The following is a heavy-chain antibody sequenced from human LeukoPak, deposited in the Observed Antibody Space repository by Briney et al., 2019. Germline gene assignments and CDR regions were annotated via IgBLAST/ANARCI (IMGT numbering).Heavy chain of an antibody. D-gene: IGHD2-2*02. CDR2: VSYDGRIN. CDR1: GFTFSSHA. V-gene: IGHV3-30*04. CDR3: ARDLSRTYTVDY. J-gene: IGHJ4*02. Sequence: GGSLRLSCAASGFTFSSHAMHWVRQAPGKGREWVAFVSYDGRINSYADFVKGRFTISRDNSKNTLYLQMNSLRAEDTAVYFCARDLSRTYTVDYWGQGTLVTVSS.